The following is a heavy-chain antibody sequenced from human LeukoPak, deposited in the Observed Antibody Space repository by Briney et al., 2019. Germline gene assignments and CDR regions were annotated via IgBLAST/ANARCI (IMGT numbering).Heavy chain of an antibody. V-gene: IGHV4-59*01. CDR2: IYYSGST. CDR1: GGSISSYY. Sequence: PSETLSLTCTVSGGSISSYYWSWIRQPPGEGLEWIGYIYYSGSTNYNPSLKSRVTISVDTSKNQFSLKLSSVTAADTAVYYCARGSGWYWYWGQGTLVTVSS. D-gene: IGHD6-19*01. CDR3: ARGSGWYWY. J-gene: IGHJ4*02.